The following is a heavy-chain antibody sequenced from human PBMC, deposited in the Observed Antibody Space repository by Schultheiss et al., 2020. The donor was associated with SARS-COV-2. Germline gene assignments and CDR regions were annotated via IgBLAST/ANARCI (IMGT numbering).Heavy chain of an antibody. J-gene: IGHJ6*02. Sequence: GESLKISCAASGFTFSSYWMHWVRQAPGKGLVWVSRIKSDASSTMYADLAKGRFTISRDNAKNTLYLQMNSLRAEDTAVYYCAGGEGTQLLNGMDVWGQGTTVTVSS. CDR3: AGGEGTQLLNGMDV. V-gene: IGHV3-74*03. CDR2: IKSDASST. CDR1: GFTFSSYW. D-gene: IGHD5-18*01.